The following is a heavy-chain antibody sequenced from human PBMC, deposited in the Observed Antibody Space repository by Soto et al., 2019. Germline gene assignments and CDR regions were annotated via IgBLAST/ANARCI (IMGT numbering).Heavy chain of an antibody. CDR2: ISYDGSNK. D-gene: IGHD3-22*01. CDR3: AKVRSSGFEGPYYYYGMDV. V-gene: IGHV3-30*18. J-gene: IGHJ6*02. CDR1: GFTFSSYS. Sequence: XGSLRLSCAASGFTFSSYSMHWVRQAPGKGLEWVAVISYDGSNKYYADSVKGRFTISRDNSKNTLYLQMNSLRAEDTAVYYCAKVRSSGFEGPYYYYGMDVWGQGTTVTVSS.